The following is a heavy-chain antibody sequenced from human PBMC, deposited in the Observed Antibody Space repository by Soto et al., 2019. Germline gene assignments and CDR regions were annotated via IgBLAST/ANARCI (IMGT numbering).Heavy chain of an antibody. CDR2: ISNDGSNE. J-gene: IGHJ4*02. Sequence: GGSLRLSCAASGFTFSSYGMHWVRQAPGKGLEWVARISNDGSNEYYVDSVKGRFTISRDNSKNTLYLQMDSLRAEDTAVYYCAKGEVRGIIPSYFDYWGLGTLVTVSS. D-gene: IGHD3-10*01. V-gene: IGHV3-30*18. CDR1: GFTFSSYG. CDR3: AKGEVRGIIPSYFDY.